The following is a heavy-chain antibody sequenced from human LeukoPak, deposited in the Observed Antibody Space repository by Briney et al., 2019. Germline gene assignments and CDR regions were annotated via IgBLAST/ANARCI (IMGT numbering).Heavy chain of an antibody. V-gene: IGHV3-11*01. CDR2: ISSSGSTI. D-gene: IGHD2-2*01. CDR1: GFTFSDYY. Sequence: PGGSLRLSCAASGFTFSDYYMSWIRQAPGKGLEWVSYISSSGSTIYYADSVKGRFTISRDNAKNSLYLQMNSLRAEDTAVYCCAKDLERSVGHTLSSTTCYGSWGQGTLVTVSS. J-gene: IGHJ5*02. CDR3: AKDLERSVGHTLSSTTCYGS.